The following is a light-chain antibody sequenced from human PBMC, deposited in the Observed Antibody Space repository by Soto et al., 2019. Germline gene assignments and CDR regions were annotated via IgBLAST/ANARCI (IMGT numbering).Light chain of an antibody. CDR3: CSHSSSITWM. CDR2: EDT. Sequence: QSALTQPASVSGSPGQSITISCTGTSSDVGSYNLVSWYQQHPGKAPKLMIYEDTKRPSGVSNRFSGSKSGNTASLTISGLQAEDEAVYYCCSHSSSITWMFGGGTKVTVL. V-gene: IGLV2-14*02. J-gene: IGLJ3*02. CDR1: SSDVGSYNL.